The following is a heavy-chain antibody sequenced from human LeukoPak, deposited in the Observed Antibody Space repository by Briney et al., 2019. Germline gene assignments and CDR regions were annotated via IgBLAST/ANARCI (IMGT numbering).Heavy chain of an antibody. CDR3: ARQGAARPRGWFDP. CDR1: GGSISSSSYY. D-gene: IGHD6-6*01. CDR2: IYYSGST. J-gene: IGHJ5*02. Sequence: SETLSLTCTVSGGSISSSSYYWGWIRQPPGKGLEWIGGIYYSGSTYYNPSLKSRVTISVDTSKNQFSLKLSSVTAADTAVYYCARQGAARPRGWFDPWGQGTLVTVSS. V-gene: IGHV4-39*01.